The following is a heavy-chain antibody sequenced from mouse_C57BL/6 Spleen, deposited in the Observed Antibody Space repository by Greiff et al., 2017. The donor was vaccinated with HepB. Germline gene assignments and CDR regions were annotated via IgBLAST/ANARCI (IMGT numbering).Heavy chain of an antibody. J-gene: IGHJ2*01. CDR1: GYTFTDYN. CDR3: ARSEITTVVARDYFDY. V-gene: IGHV1-22*01. Sequence: VQLQQSGPELVKPGASVKMSCKASGYTFTDYNMHWVKQSHGKSLEWIGYINPNNGGTSYNQKFKGKATLTVNKSSSTAYMELRSLTSEDSAVYYCARSEITTVVARDYFDYWGQGTTLTVSS. D-gene: IGHD1-1*01. CDR2: INPNNGGT.